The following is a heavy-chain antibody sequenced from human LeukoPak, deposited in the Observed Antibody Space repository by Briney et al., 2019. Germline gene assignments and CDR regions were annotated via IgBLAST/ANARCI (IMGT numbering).Heavy chain of an antibody. J-gene: IGHJ4*02. CDR3: VKDSSSGSYFDY. CDR2: ISSNGGST. CDR1: GFTFSRYA. D-gene: IGHD3-10*01. Sequence: PGGSLRLSCSASGFTFSRYAMHWVCHAPGKGLEYVSAISSNGGSTYYADSVKGRFTISRDNSRNTLHLQMNSLRVEDTAVYYCVKDSSSGSYFDYWGQGTLVTVSS. V-gene: IGHV3-64D*06.